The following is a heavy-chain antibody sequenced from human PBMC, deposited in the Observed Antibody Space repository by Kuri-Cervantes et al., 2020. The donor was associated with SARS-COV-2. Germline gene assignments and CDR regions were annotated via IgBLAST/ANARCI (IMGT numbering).Heavy chain of an antibody. CDR3: ARTFMGYYYYMDV. J-gene: IGHJ6*03. CDR1: GNSLSSGDYY. V-gene: IGHV3-21*01. CDR2: ISSSSSYI. D-gene: IGHD3-3*02. Sequence: LSLTCTVSGNSLSSGDYYWTWVRQAPGKGLEWVSSISSSSSYIYYADSVKGRFTISRDNAKNSLYLQMNSLRAEDTAVYYCARTFMGYYYYMDVWGKGTTVTVSS.